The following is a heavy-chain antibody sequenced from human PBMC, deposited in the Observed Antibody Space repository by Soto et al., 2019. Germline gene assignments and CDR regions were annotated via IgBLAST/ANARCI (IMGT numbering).Heavy chain of an antibody. V-gene: IGHV3-7*05. CDR3: AREGYSSSWY. Sequence: EVQLVESGGGLVQPGGSLRLSCAASGFTLSSYWMSWVRQATGKGLEWVANIKQDGSEKYYVDSVKGRFTISRDNAKNSLYLQMNSLRAEDTAVYYCAREGYSSSWYWGQGTLVTVSS. CDR2: IKQDGSEK. J-gene: IGHJ4*02. D-gene: IGHD6-13*01. CDR1: GFTLSSYW.